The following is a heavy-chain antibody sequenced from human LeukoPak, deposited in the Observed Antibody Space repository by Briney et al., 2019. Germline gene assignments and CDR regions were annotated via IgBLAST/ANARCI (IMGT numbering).Heavy chain of an antibody. Sequence: GGSLRLSCAASGFTFSSYAMSWVRQAPGKGLEWVSAISGSGGSTYYADSVKGRFTISRDNSKNTLYLQMNSLRAEDTAVYYCAKSPALLRAYYYYYMDVWGKGTTVTVSS. CDR2: ISGSGGST. V-gene: IGHV3-23*01. D-gene: IGHD3-10*01. J-gene: IGHJ6*03. CDR1: GFTFSSYA. CDR3: AKSPALLRAYYYYYMDV.